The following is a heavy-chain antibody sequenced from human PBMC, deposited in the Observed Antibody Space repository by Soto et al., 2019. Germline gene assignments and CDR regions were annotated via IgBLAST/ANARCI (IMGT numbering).Heavy chain of an antibody. J-gene: IGHJ5*02. Sequence: QVQLVQSGAEVKKPGASVKVSCKASGYTFTGYYMHWVRQAPGQGLEWMGWINPNSGGTNYAQKFQGWVTMIRDTFISTAYMELSRLRSDDSAVYFCARSALGGWFDPWGQGTLVTVSS. CDR3: ARSALGGWFDP. CDR1: GYTFTGYY. V-gene: IGHV1-2*04. CDR2: INPNSGGT. D-gene: IGHD2-15*01.